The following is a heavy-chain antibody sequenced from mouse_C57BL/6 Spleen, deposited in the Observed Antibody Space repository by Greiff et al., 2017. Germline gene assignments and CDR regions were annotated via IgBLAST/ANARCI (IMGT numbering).Heavy chain of an antibody. CDR1: GYSFTDYY. CDR3: ARTIYYGNALDD. D-gene: IGHD2-1*01. Sequence: VQLQQSGPELVKPGASVKISCKASGYSFTDYYMTWVKQSNGKSLEWIGVINPNYGTTSYNEKFKGKATLTVDKSSSTAYMQLNSLTSEDSAVYYCARTIYYGNALDDWGQGTSVTVSS. V-gene: IGHV1-39*01. J-gene: IGHJ4*01. CDR2: INPNYGTT.